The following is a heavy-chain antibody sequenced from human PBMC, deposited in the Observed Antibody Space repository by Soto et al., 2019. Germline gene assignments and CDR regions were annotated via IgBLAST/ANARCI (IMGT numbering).Heavy chain of an antibody. V-gene: IGHV4-59*01. J-gene: IGHJ6*02. Sequence: SETLSLTCTVSGGSISSYYWSWIRQPPGKGLEWIGYIYYSGSTNYNPSFKSRVTISVDTSKNQFSLKLSSVTAADTAVYYCARGRVVEATKWRGPKNYGMDVWGQGTTVTVSS. CDR3: ARGRVVEATKWRGPKNYGMDV. CDR1: GGSISSYY. D-gene: IGHD2-15*01. CDR2: IYYSGST.